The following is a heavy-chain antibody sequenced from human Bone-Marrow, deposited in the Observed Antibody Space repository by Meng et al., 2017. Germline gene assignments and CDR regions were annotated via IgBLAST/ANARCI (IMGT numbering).Heavy chain of an antibody. J-gene: IGHJ4*02. CDR1: GYRFITYP. CDR2: IYPGDSDT. V-gene: IGHV5-51*01. CDR3: ARPPAFPGGEYYFDS. Sequence: GESLKISCRTSGYRFITYPIGWVRQKPGKGLEWMGIIYPGDSDTRYSPSFQGQVTFSVDQSISTAFLQWSSLTAADTAMYYCARPPAFPGGEYYFDSWGQGTLVTVSS. D-gene: IGHD6-6*01.